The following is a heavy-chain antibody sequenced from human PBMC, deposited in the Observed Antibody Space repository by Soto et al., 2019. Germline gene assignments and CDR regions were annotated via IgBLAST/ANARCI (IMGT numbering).Heavy chain of an antibody. D-gene: IGHD3-10*01. CDR3: AKVSKNMVRGVIISDYFDY. V-gene: IGHV3-23*01. J-gene: IGHJ4*02. Sequence: GGSLRLSCAASGFTFSSYAMSWVRQAPGKGLEWVSAISGSGGSTYYADSVKGRFTISRDNSKNTLYLQMNSLRAEDTAVYYCAKVSKNMVRGVIISDYFDYWGQGTLVTVSS. CDR2: ISGSGGST. CDR1: GFTFSSYA.